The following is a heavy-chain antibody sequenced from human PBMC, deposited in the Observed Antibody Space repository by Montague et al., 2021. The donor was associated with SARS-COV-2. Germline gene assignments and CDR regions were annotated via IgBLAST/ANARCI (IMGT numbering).Heavy chain of an antibody. J-gene: IGHJ6*03. CDR3: ARRVPFTIFGVVTIPGYMDV. Sequence: SETLSLTCAVYGGSFSSYYWSWIRQPPGKGLGWIGEINHSGSTNYNSSLKSQVTTSVDTSKNQFPLTLRPVTAADTAVYYCARRVPFTIFGVVTIPGYMDVWGQGTTVTVSS. CDR1: GGSFSSYY. D-gene: IGHD3-3*01. CDR2: INHSGST. V-gene: IGHV4-34*01.